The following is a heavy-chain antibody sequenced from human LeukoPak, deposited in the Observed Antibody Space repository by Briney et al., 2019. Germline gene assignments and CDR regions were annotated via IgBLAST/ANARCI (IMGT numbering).Heavy chain of an antibody. CDR3: ARDQEAFDY. J-gene: IGHJ4*02. CDR2: IYPRDGST. CDR1: GYSFTSNY. Sequence: ASVKVSCKAPGYSFTSNYIHWVRQAPGQGLEWMGMIYPRDGSTSYAQKFQGRVTVTRDTSTSTVHMELSGLRSEDTAVYYCARDQEAFDYWGQGTLVTVSS. V-gene: IGHV1-46*01.